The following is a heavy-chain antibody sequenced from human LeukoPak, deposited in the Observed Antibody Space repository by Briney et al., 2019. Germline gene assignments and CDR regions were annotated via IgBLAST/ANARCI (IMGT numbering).Heavy chain of an antibody. CDR1: GGSISSYY. CDR3: ARDYDRLNWFDP. V-gene: IGHV4-59*12. Sequence: SSETLSLTCTVSGGSISSYYWSWIRQPPGKGLEWIEYIYYSGSTNYNPSLKSRVTISVDTSKNQFSLKLSSVTAADTAVYYCARDYDRLNWFDPWGQGTLVTVSS. J-gene: IGHJ5*02. CDR2: IYYSGST. D-gene: IGHD3-3*01.